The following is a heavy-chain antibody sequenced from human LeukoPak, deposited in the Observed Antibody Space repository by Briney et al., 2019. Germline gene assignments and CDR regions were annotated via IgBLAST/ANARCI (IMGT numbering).Heavy chain of an antibody. J-gene: IGHJ3*02. CDR2: IYYSGST. CDR3: ARESGATDAFDI. D-gene: IGHD1-26*01. CDR1: GGSVSSGSYY. Sequence: PSETLSLTCTVPGGSVSSGSYYWTWIRQPPGKGLEWIGYIYYSGSTNYNPSLKSRVTISVDTSKNQFSLKLSSVTAADTAVYYCARESGATDAFDIWGQGTMVTVSS. V-gene: IGHV4-61*01.